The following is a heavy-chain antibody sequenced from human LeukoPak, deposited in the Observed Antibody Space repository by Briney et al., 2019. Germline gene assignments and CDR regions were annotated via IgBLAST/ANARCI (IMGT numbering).Heavy chain of an antibody. Sequence: GGSLRLPCSASGFTFSSYAISWLRQTPPKGAEWVSGINVTGDITYYADSVKGRFTIARDNSRTTLYLQLNSLRADDTAVYYCAKSHITRYPLQYYFDLWGQGAQVIVSS. CDR1: GFTFSSYA. CDR2: INVTGDIT. CDR3: AKSHITRYPLQYYFDL. V-gene: IGHV3-23*01. J-gene: IGHJ4*02. D-gene: IGHD2-21*01.